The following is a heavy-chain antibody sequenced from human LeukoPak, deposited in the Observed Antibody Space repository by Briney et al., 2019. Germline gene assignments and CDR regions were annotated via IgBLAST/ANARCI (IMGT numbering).Heavy chain of an antibody. J-gene: IGHJ4*02. CDR1: GGSISSGDKY. D-gene: IGHD2-21*02. V-gene: IGHV4-30-4*01. CDR3: ARVTRWAGLDF. CDR2: IYYSGST. Sequence: SETLSLTCTVSGGSISSGDKYWGWVRHPPGKGREWVGYIYYSGSTYYNPSLKSRLTISVDTSENQFSVHLTSVTAADTAVYFCARVTRWAGLDFWGQGTLVTVSS.